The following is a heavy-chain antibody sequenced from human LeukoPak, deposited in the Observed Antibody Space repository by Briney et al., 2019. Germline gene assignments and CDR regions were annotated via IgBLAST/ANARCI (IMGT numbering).Heavy chain of an antibody. CDR1: GFSFSSYA. CDR2: ISGSGVST. CDR3: ARGLTGSFVTTVATGVDY. Sequence: GGSLRLSCAASGFSFSSYAMNWVRQAPGKGLEWVSAISGSGVSTYYADSVKGRFTISRDNSKNTLYLQMNSLKAEDTAVYYCARGLTGSFVTTVATGVDYWGQATLVTVSS. J-gene: IGHJ4*02. D-gene: IGHD4-17*01. V-gene: IGHV3-23*01.